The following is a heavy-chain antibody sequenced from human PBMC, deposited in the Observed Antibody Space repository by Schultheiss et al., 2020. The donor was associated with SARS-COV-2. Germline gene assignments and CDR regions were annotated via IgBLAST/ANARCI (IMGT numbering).Heavy chain of an antibody. D-gene: IGHD6-6*01. Sequence: ASVKVSCKASGYTFTGYYMHWVRQAPGQGLEWMGWINPNSGGTNYAQKFQGRVTMTRDTSISTAYMELSRLRSDDTAVYYCARTSRGSSSETFDYWGQGTLVTVSS. CDR2: INPNSGGT. J-gene: IGHJ4*02. V-gene: IGHV1-2*02. CDR1: GYTFTGYY. CDR3: ARTSRGSSSETFDY.